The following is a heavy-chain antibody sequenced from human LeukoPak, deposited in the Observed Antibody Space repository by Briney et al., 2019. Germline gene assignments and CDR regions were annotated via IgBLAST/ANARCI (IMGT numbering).Heavy chain of an antibody. J-gene: IGHJ3*02. CDR2: IKTDGSEK. V-gene: IGHV3-7*01. CDR1: GFTFSNYW. Sequence: GGSLRLSCEGSGFTFSNYWMGWVRQAPGKGLQWVANIKTDGSEKYYVDSVKGRFTISRDNAKNSLYLQMNSLRAEDTAVYYCARDPGDAFDIWGQGTMVTVSS. CDR3: ARDPGDAFDI.